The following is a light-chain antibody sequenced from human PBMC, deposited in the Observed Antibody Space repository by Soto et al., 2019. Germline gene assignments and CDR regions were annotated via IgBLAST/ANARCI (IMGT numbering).Light chain of an antibody. J-gene: IGKJ4*01. Sequence: EIVLTQSPVTLSLSPGERATLSCRASQSVSGSYLAWYQQRPGQAPRLLIYGISSRATGIPDRFSGTGSGTDFSLTISTLEPEDVSVYYCQHYSSSPRLIFGGGTKVEI. CDR1: QSVSGSY. CDR2: GIS. V-gene: IGKV3-20*01. CDR3: QHYSSSPRLI.